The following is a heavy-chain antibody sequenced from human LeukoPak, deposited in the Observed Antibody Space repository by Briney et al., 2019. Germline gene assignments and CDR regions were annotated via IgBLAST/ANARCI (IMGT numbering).Heavy chain of an antibody. J-gene: IGHJ4*02. D-gene: IGHD5-24*01. CDR2: MNPNSGNT. CDR3: ARGYRRDGYNFDY. CDR1: GYTFTSYD. V-gene: IGHV1-8*01. Sequence: ASAKVSCKASGYTFTSYDINWVRQATGQGLEWMGWMNPNSGNTGYAQKFQGRVTMTRNTSISTAYMELSSLRSEDTAVYYCARGYRRDGYNFDYWGQGTLVTVSS.